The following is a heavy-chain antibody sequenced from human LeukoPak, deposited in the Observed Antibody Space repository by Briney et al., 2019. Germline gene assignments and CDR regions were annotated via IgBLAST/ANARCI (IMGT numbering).Heavy chain of an antibody. CDR2: FSGSGGST. CDR3: AKVLSVYYFDY. J-gene: IGHJ4*02. V-gene: IGHV3-23*01. Sequence: GGSLRLSCAGSGSTFSTYALTWVRQSPGKGLEWVSSFSGSGGSTNYADSVKGRFTISRDNSKNTLYLQMNSLRAEDTALYYCAKVLSVYYFDYWGQGTLVTVSS. D-gene: IGHD5/OR15-5a*01. CDR1: GSTFSTYA.